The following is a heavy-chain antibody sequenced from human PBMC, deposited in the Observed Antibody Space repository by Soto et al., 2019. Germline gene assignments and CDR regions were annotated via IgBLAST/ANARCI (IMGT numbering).Heavy chain of an antibody. CDR3: ARYGSASAVRFDP. D-gene: IGHD3-10*01. V-gene: IGHV4-59*01. CDR2: IYYSGST. Sequence: QVQLQESGPGLVKPSETLSLTCTVSGGSMSSYYWSWIRQPPGKGLEWIGYIYYSGSTIYNPSLAXRXXISVDTSKHQFSLKLSSVTAADTAVYYWARYGSASAVRFDPWGQGTLVTVSS. J-gene: IGHJ5*02. CDR1: GGSMSSYY.